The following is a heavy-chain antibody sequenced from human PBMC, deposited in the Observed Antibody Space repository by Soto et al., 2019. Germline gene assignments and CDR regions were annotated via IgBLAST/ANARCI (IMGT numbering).Heavy chain of an antibody. CDR1: GFTFSGHS. CDR2: ISRSSSYI. D-gene: IGHD3-10*01. CDR3: ARDYYGSGSDYVDFDY. J-gene: IGHJ4*02. V-gene: IGHV3-21*03. Sequence: DVQLVESGGGLVKPGGSLRLSCAASGFTFSGHSMNWVRQAPGKGLEWVSSISRSSSYIFYADSVKGRFSISRDNAENSVCLQMNSLRAEDTGVYYCARDYYGSGSDYVDFDYWGQGTLVTVSS.